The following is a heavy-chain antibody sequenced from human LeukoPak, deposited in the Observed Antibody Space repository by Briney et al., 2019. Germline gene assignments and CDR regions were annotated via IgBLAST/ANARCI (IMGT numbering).Heavy chain of an antibody. CDR1: GFTFRSYS. V-gene: IGHV3-21*01. J-gene: IGHJ3*02. Sequence: GGSLRLSCAASGFTFRSYSMNWVRQAPGKGLEWVSSIGGTSSYIYYADSAKGRFTISRDNAKSSLYLQMNSLRAEDTAVYYCARDLSGYCSSTNCYETFDIWGQGTMVTVSS. CDR2: IGGTSSYI. D-gene: IGHD2-2*01. CDR3: ARDLSGYCSSTNCYETFDI.